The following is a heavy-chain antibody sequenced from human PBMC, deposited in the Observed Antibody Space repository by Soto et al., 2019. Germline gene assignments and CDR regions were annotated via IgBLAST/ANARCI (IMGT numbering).Heavy chain of an antibody. CDR2: IKEDGSEK. V-gene: IGHV3-7*01. D-gene: IGHD3-16*01. J-gene: IGHJ6*02. Sequence: EVQLVESGGGLVQPGGSLRLSCAASGFTFSSSWMSWVRQAPGKGPEWVANIKEDGSEKYYVDSVKGRFTISRDNAKNSLYLQMNSLRGEDTAVYYCARDYAYVVDDWGQGTTVTVSS. CDR1: GFTFSSSW. CDR3: ARDYAYVVDD.